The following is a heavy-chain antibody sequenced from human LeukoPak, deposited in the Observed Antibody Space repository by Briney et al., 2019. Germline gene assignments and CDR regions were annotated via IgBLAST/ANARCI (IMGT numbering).Heavy chain of an antibody. CDR2: ISRNSGSI. D-gene: IGHD2-2*01. V-gene: IGHV3-9*01. CDR1: GFTFDEHA. Sequence: GRSLRLSCAASGFTFDEHAMQWVRQAPGKGLEWVSGISRNSGSIGYADSVKGRFTISRDNAKNSLYLQMNSLRAEDTAFYHCGRASGYCSSTSCPPDYWGQGTLVTVSS. CDR3: GRASGYCSSTSCPPDY. J-gene: IGHJ4*02.